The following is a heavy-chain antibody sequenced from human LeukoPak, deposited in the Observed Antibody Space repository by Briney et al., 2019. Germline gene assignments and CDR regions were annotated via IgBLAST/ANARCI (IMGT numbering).Heavy chain of an antibody. V-gene: IGHV3-33*01. CDR1: GFTFSPYG. CDR3: ARDFYVGSGSYYIGY. J-gene: IGHJ4*02. D-gene: IGHD3-10*01. Sequence: PGRSLRLSRAASGFTFSPYGMHWVRQAPGKGLEWVAVIWYDGNNKYYADSVKGRFTISRDNSNNTLYLQMNSLRAEDTAVYYCARDFYVGSGSYYIGYWGQGTLVTVSS. CDR2: IWYDGNNK.